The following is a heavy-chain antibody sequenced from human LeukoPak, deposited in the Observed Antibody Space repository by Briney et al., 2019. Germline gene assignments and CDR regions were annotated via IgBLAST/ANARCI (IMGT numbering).Heavy chain of an antibody. V-gene: IGHV3-7*01. CDR3: ARDGVAAAGNEFDY. Sequence: GGSLRLSCAASGFTFSSYWMSWVRQAPGKGLEWVANIKQDGSEKYYVDSVKGRFTISRDNAKNSLYLQMNSLRAEDTAVYYCARDGVAAAGNEFDYWGQGTLVTVSS. CDR1: GFTFSSYW. J-gene: IGHJ4*02. CDR2: IKQDGSEK. D-gene: IGHD6-13*01.